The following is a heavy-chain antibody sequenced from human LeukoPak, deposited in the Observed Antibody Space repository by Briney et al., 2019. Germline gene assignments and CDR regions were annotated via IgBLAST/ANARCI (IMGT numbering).Heavy chain of an antibody. V-gene: IGHV3-30*02. Sequence: PGGSLRLSCAASGFTFSSYAMSWVRQAPGKGLEWVAFIRYDGSNKYYADSVKGRFTISRDNSKNTLYLQMNSLRAEDTAVYYCAKKVGRIAAAGPLDYWGQGTLVTVSS. J-gene: IGHJ4*02. CDR2: IRYDGSNK. D-gene: IGHD6-13*01. CDR3: AKKVGRIAAAGPLDY. CDR1: GFTFSSYA.